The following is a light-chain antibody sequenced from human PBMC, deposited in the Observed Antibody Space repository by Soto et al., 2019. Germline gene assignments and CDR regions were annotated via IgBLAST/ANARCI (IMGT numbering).Light chain of an antibody. CDR3: QQLNSYPLT. J-gene: IGKJ4*01. Sequence: DIQMTQSTSSLSASVGDRVTITCRASQGISSYLAWYQQKPGKAPKLLIYAASTLQSGVPSKFSGSGSGTDSTLTISSLQPEDSATCYCQQLNSYPLTFGGGTKVDIK. CDR2: AAS. CDR1: QGISSY. V-gene: IGKV1-9*01.